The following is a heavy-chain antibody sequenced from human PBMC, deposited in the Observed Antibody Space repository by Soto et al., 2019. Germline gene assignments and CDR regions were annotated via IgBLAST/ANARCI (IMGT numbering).Heavy chain of an antibody. CDR2: FGGNLVST. J-gene: IGHJ4*02. V-gene: IGHV3-23*01. D-gene: IGHD1-26*01. Sequence: GSLRLSCAAPGFTFSNHAMHWVRQAPGEGPEWVSGFGGNLVSTNYADSVKGRFTISRDNSKNTLYHQMNSLRAEDTAIYYCVREGRVGVEGFDFWGQGTLVTVSS. CDR3: VREGRVGVEGFDF. CDR1: GFTFSNHA.